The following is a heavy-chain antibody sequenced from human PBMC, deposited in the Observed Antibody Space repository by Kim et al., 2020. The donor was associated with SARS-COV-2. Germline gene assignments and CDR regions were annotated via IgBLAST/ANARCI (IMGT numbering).Heavy chain of an antibody. Sequence: SETLSLTCTVSGESITNTRFFWAWIRQPPGKGLEWIVSRDYTGNTYYNPSLRSRVTTSVDTSKNQFSLNLSSVTAADTAVYFCARHFDWNNLSFYYTMDVWGQGTTVTVSS. D-gene: IGHD3-9*01. CDR1: GESITNTRFF. CDR3: ARHFDWNNLSFYYTMDV. V-gene: IGHV4-39*01. CDR2: RDYTGNT. J-gene: IGHJ6*02.